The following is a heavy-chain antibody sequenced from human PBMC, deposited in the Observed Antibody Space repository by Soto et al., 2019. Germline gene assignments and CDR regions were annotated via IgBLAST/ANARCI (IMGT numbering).Heavy chain of an antibody. CDR2: INPSGGST. V-gene: IGHV1-46*01. D-gene: IGHD4-17*01. Sequence: ASVKVSCKASGYTFTSYYMHWVRQAPGQGLEWMGIINPSGGSTSYAQKFQGRVTMTRDTSTSTVYMELSSLRSEDTAVYYCARDRPLDYGDYYYYGMDVWGQGTTVTVSS. CDR1: GYTFTSYY. J-gene: IGHJ6*02. CDR3: ARDRPLDYGDYYYYGMDV.